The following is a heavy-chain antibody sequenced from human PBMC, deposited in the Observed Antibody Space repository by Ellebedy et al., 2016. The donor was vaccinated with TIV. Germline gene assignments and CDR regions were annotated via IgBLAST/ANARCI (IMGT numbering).Heavy chain of an antibody. Sequence: GESLKISCAASGYTFTNHGMHWVRQAPGKGLEWVAVIWSNGGTKYYADSVKGRFTISRDNSKNTLYLQMNSLSAEDTAVYYCARRGYCSGGSCASVPFDYWGQGTLVTVSS. CDR2: IWSNGGTK. V-gene: IGHV3-33*01. CDR3: ARRGYCSGGSCASVPFDY. CDR1: GYTFTNHG. D-gene: IGHD2-15*01. J-gene: IGHJ4*02.